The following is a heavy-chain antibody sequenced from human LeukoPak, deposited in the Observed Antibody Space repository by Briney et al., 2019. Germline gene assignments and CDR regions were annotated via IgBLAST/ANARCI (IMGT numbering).Heavy chain of an antibody. V-gene: IGHV1-18*01. J-gene: IGHJ4*02. Sequence: ASVKVSCKASGYTFTSYGISWVRQATGQGLEWMGWISAYNGNTNYAQKLQGRVTMTTDTSTSTAYMELRSLRSDDTAVYYCARAHTRYCSGGSCYGGYWGQGTLVTVSS. CDR2: ISAYNGNT. CDR1: GYTFTSYG. CDR3: ARAHTRYCSGGSCYGGY. D-gene: IGHD2-15*01.